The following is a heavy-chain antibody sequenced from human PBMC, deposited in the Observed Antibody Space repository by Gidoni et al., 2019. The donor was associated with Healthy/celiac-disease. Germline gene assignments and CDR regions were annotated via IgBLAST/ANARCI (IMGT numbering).Heavy chain of an antibody. J-gene: IGHJ5*02. Sequence: QVQLVQSGAEVKKPGASVKVSCKAAGYTLTGYYMHWVRQAPGQGLEWMGWINPNSGGTNYAQKFQGRVTMTRDTSISTAYMELSRLRSDDTAVYYCARDADYSGYDLVGFDPWGQGTLVTVSS. CDR3: ARDADYSGYDLVGFDP. V-gene: IGHV1-2*02. D-gene: IGHD5-12*01. CDR2: INPNSGGT. CDR1: GYTLTGYY.